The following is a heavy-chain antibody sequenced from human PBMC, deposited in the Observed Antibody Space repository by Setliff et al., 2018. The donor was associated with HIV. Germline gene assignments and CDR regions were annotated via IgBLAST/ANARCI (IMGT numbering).Heavy chain of an antibody. CDR3: AKVATWTGTTYYFES. V-gene: IGHV3-48*01. D-gene: IGHD1-1*01. Sequence: GGSLRLSCAASGFTFSDYTMNWVRQAPGKGLEWISYISGSSTTIYYADSVKGRFIISRDNAKNSLYLQMNSLRAEDTAVYYCAKVATWTGTTYYFESWGQGTLVTVSS. CDR2: ISGSSTTI. J-gene: IGHJ4*02. CDR1: GFTFSDYT.